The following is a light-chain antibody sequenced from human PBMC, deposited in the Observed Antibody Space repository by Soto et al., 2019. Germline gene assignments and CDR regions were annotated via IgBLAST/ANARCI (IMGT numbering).Light chain of an antibody. Sequence: QSALTQPASVSGSPGQSIVISCTGTSSDVGSYNSVSWYQQHPGKAPKLMIYEGSKRPSGVSDRFSGSKSGNTASLTISGLQAEDEADYYCCSYAGNPYVFGTGTKLTVL. CDR1: SSDVGSYNS. CDR3: CSYAGNPYV. V-gene: IGLV2-23*01. J-gene: IGLJ1*01. CDR2: EGS.